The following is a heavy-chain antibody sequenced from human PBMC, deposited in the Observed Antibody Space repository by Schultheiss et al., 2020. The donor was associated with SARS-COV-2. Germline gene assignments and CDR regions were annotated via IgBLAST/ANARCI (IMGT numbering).Heavy chain of an antibody. V-gene: IGHV3-23*01. J-gene: IGHJ3*02. CDR2: ISGSGGST. CDR1: GFTFSSYA. CDR3: ARYLDNYDSSGSDAFDI. Sequence: GGSLRLSCAASGFTFSSYAMSWVRQAPGKGLEWVSAISGSGGSTYYADSVKGRFTISRDNSKNTLYLQMNSLRAEDTAVYYCARYLDNYDSSGSDAFDIWGQGTMVTVSS. D-gene: IGHD3-22*01.